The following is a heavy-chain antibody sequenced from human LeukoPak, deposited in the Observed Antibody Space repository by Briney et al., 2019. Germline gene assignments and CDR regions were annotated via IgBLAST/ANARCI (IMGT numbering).Heavy chain of an antibody. D-gene: IGHD3-3*01. CDR1: GFTFSSYW. J-gene: IGHJ4*02. V-gene: IGHV3-7*03. CDR3: ARGLSGFDY. CDR2: IKQDGSDK. Sequence: GGSLRLSCAASGFTFSSYWMTWVRQAPGKGLEWVANIKQDGSDKHYVDSVKGRFTISRDNAKNSLYLLMNSLRTEDTAVFYCARGLSGFDYWGQGTLVTVSS.